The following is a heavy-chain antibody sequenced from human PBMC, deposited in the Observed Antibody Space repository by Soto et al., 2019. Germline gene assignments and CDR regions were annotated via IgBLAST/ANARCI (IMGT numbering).Heavy chain of an antibody. CDR1: GFTFSSSW. Sequence: EVQLVESGGGLVQPGGSLRLSCGVSGFTFSSSWMHWVRQGPGKGLVWVSRMNPDGSAINYADSVKGRFTTSRDNAKNILYLQMKILRAEDTALYYCVTGWSEYWGQGTLVTVSS. J-gene: IGHJ4*02. CDR3: VTGWSEY. V-gene: IGHV3-74*01. D-gene: IGHD2-15*01. CDR2: MNPDGSAI.